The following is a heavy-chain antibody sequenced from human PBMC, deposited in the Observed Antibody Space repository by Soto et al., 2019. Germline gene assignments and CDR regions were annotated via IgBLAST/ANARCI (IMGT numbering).Heavy chain of an antibody. D-gene: IGHD3-3*01. V-gene: IGHV3-30-3*01. CDR3: ARKSSFGIFVGVINSDYHCYGMAV. J-gene: IGHJ6*02. CDR2: ISYDGSNK. Sequence: HPGGSLRLSCTASGVSFSSYAMHWFRQAPGKGLEWVAVISYDGSNKYYADSVKGRFTISRDNSKNTLYLQMNSLRAEDTAVYYCARKSSFGIFVGVINSDYHCYGMAVRGQRTTVIVSS. CDR1: GVSFSSYA.